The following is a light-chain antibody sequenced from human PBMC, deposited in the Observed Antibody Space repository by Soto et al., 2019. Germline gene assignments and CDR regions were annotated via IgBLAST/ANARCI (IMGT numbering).Light chain of an antibody. CDR3: LQDYTYPRT. CDR2: GAS. V-gene: IGKV1-6*01. J-gene: IGKJ1*01. Sequence: AIPMTQSPSSLSASVGDRVTITCRASQGIRNDLGWYQEKPGKAPKLLIYGASTLQTGVPSRFSGSGSGTDFTLTISSLQPEDFATYYCLQDYTYPRTFGQGTKVEIK. CDR1: QGIRND.